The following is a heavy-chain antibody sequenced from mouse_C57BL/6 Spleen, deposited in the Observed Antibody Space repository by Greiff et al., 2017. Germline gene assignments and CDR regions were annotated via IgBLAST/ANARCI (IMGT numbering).Heavy chain of an antibody. Sequence: QVQLKQPGAELVRPGSSVKLSCKASGYTFTSYWMDWVKQRPGQGLEWIGNIYPYDSETHYNQKFKDKATLTVDKSSSTAYLQLSSLPSEASAVYYCARSGDSSSYYIFAYWGQGTLVTVSA. CDR1: GYTFTSYW. D-gene: IGHD1-1*01. CDR3: ARSGDSSSYYIFAY. CDR2: IYPYDSET. V-gene: IGHV1-61*01. J-gene: IGHJ3*01.